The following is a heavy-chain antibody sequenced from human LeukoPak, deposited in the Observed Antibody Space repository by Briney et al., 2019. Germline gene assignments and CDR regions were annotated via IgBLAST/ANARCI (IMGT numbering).Heavy chain of an antibody. Sequence: GGSLRLSCAASGFTVSNNYMTWVRQAPGKGLEWVSLIYSGGSTYYADSVKGRFTISRDNSKNTLYLQMNSLRAEDTAVYYCAKAQSTIKSPGYFDLWGRGTLVTVSS. CDR1: GFTVSNNY. V-gene: IGHV3-66*01. CDR2: IYSGGST. CDR3: AKAQSTIKSPGYFDL. J-gene: IGHJ2*01.